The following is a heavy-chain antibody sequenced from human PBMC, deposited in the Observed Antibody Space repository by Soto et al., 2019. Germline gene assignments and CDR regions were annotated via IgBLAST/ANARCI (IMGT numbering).Heavy chain of an antibody. J-gene: IGHJ4*02. CDR2: IIPIFGAA. CDR3: ARDLGYCGGDCSSDY. Sequence: ASVKVSCKASGGTFSSYAISWVRQAPGQGLEWMGGIIPIFGAANYAQKFQGRVTITADKSTSTAYMELSSLRSEDTAVYYCARDLGYCGGDCSSDYWGQGTLVTVSS. D-gene: IGHD2-21*02. V-gene: IGHV1-69*06. CDR1: GGTFSSYA.